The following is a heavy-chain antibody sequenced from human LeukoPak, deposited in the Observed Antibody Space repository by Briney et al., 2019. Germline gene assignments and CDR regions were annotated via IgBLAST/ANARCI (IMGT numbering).Heavy chain of an antibody. CDR2: INTNTGNP. V-gene: IGHV7-4-1*02. Sequence: GASVKVSCKAPGYTFTSYAMNWVRQAPGQGLEWMGWINTNTGNPTYAQGFTGRFVFSLDTSVSTAYLQISSLKAEDTAVYYCARDIGELLLWFGELLTYYYYGMDVWGQGTTVTVSS. J-gene: IGHJ6*02. D-gene: IGHD3-10*01. CDR1: GYTFTSYA. CDR3: ARDIGELLLWFGELLTYYYYGMDV.